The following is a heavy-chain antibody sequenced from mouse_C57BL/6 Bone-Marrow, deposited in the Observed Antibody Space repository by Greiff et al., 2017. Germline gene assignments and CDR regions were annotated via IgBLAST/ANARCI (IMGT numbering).Heavy chain of an antibody. CDR1: GYTFTSYW. J-gene: IGHJ1*03. CDR3: ARVAYDGYYVYWYFDV. Sequence: QVQLQQPGAELVKPGASVKLSCKASGYTFTSYWMHWVKQRPGQGLEWIGMIHPNSGSTNYNEKFKSQSTLTVDKSSSTAYMQLSRLTSEDSAVYYFARVAYDGYYVYWYFDVWGTGTTVTVSS. CDR2: IHPNSGST. D-gene: IGHD2-3*01. V-gene: IGHV1-64*01.